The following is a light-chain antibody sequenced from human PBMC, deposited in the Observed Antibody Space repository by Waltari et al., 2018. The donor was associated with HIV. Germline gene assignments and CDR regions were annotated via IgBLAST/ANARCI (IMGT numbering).Light chain of an antibody. CDR3: QQYDVWPPLT. J-gene: IGKJ5*01. CDR1: QSVSSN. CDR2: GAS. V-gene: IGKV3-15*01. Sequence: EIVMTQSPATLSVSPGERATLSCRDSQSVSSNLAWYQHKHGQAPRLLIYGASTRATGIPARFSGSGSGTDFTLTISSLQSEDFAVYYCQQYDVWPPLTFGQGTRLEIK.